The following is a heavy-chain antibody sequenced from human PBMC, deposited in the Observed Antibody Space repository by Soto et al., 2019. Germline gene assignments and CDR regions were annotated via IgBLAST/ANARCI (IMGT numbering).Heavy chain of an antibody. CDR2: IYPGDSDT. V-gene: IGHV5-51*01. J-gene: IGHJ3*02. CDR1: GDSVTSYW. CDR3: ATNGITGTRGAFAI. Sequence: GEALKISGKGSGDSVTSYWIGWGRQMPEKCLEWMWIIYPGDSDTRYSPSFQGQVTISADKSSSTAYLQWSSLTASDTAMYYCATNGITGTRGAFAIWGQGTMVTVS. D-gene: IGHD1-7*01.